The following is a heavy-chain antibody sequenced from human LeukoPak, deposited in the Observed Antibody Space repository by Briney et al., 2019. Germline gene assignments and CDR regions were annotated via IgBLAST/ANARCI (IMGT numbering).Heavy chain of an antibody. CDR3: ARLGYDFWSGYGLSYYYYYMDV. J-gene: IGHJ6*03. V-gene: IGHV4-4*09. CDR2: IYTSGST. CDR1: GGSISSYY. D-gene: IGHD3-3*01. Sequence: SESLSLTCTVSGGSISSYYRSWIRQPPGKGLEWIGYIYTSGSTNYNPSLKSRVTISVDTSKNQFSLKLSSVTAADTAVYYCARLGYDFWSGYGLSYYYYYMDVWGKGTTVTVSS.